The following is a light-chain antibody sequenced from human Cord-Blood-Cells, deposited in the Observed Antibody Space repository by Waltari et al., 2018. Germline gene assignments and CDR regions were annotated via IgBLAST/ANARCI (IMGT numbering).Light chain of an antibody. J-gene: IGKJ2*01. CDR1: QSVSSY. V-gene: IGKV3-11*01. CDR2: DAS. CDR3: QQRSNWPPYT. Sequence: EIVLPQSPATLSLSPGEGATLSCRASQSVSSYLAWYQQKPGQAPRLLIYDASNRATGIPARFSGSGSGTDFTLTISSLEPEDFAVYYCQQRSNWPPYTFGQGTKLEIK.